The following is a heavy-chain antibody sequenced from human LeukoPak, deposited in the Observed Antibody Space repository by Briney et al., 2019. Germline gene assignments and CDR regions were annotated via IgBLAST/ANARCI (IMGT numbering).Heavy chain of an antibody. CDR3: AREGYTYGPFDY. V-gene: IGHV3-30*03. J-gene: IGHJ4*02. CDR1: GFTFSSYG. CDR2: ILHDGSNK. D-gene: IGHD5-18*01. Sequence: GGSLRLSCAASGFTFSSYGMNWVRQSPGKGLEWVAVILHDGSNKYYADSVKGRFTISRDNAKNSLYLQMNSLRAEDTAVYYCAREGYTYGPFDYWGQGTLVTVSS.